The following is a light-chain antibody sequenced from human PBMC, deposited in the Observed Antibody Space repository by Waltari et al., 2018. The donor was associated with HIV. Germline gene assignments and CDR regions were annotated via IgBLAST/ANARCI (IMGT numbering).Light chain of an antibody. J-gene: IGKJ2*01. Sequence: EIVLTQSPGTLSLSPGERATLSCRASQSVSSSDLAWYQQKPGQAPRLLIYGAFSRATGISDRFRGSGSGTDFTLTISRLEPEDFAVYFCQQYDGSPALYTFGQGTRLEIK. CDR2: GAF. CDR1: QSVSSSD. CDR3: QQYDGSPALYT. V-gene: IGKV3-20*01.